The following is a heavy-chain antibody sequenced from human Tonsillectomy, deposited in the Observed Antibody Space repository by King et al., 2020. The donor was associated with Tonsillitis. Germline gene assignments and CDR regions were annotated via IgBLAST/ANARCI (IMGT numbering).Heavy chain of an antibody. V-gene: IGHV3-30*04. J-gene: IGHJ4*02. CDR3: VRAGCSGGICYSMELLY. CDR1: GFTFSGYA. D-gene: IGHD2-15*01. Sequence: VQLVESGGGVVQPGRSLRISCAGSGFTFSGYAMYWVRQAPGQGLEWVAVISSDGSDKYYADSVKGRFTISRDNSDKTLYLQMNSLRDEDTAVYYCVRAGCSGGICYSMELLYWGQGTLVTVSS. CDR2: ISSDGSDK.